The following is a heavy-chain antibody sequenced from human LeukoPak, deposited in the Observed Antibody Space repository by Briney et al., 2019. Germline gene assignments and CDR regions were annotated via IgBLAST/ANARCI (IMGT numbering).Heavy chain of an antibody. Sequence: SETLSLTCAVYGGSFSGYYWSWIRQPPGKGLEWIGEINHSGSTNYNPSLKSRVTISVGTSKNQFSLKLSSVTAADTAVYYCARGLRLGIAAAGIWGQGTPVTVSS. J-gene: IGHJ4*02. CDR2: INHSGST. CDR1: GGSFSGYY. CDR3: ARGLRLGIAAAGI. V-gene: IGHV4-34*01. D-gene: IGHD6-13*01.